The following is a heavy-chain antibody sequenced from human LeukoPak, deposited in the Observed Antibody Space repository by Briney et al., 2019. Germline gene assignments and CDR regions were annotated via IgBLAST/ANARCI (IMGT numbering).Heavy chain of an antibody. Sequence: PGGTLRLSCAASGFTFSSYGMSWVRQAPGKGLEWVSAISGSGGSTYYADSVKGRFTISRDNSKNTLYLQMNSLRAEDTAVYYCAKDPIAYCGGDCYPPHYYMDVWGKGTTVTVSS. CDR3: AKDPIAYCGGDCYPPHYYMDV. CDR2: ISGSGGST. V-gene: IGHV3-23*01. D-gene: IGHD2-21*02. J-gene: IGHJ6*03. CDR1: GFTFSSYG.